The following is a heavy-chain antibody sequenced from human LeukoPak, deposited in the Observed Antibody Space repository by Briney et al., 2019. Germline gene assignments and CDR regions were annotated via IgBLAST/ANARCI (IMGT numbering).Heavy chain of an antibody. CDR3: ARDLYYYDPAFDP. Sequence: PSETLSLTCTVSGGSISSYYWSWIRQPPGKGLEWIGYIYYSGSTNYNPSLKSRVTISVDTSKNQFSLKLSSVTAADTAVYYCARDLYYYDPAFDPWGQGTLVTVSS. CDR2: IYYSGST. J-gene: IGHJ5*02. D-gene: IGHD3-22*01. V-gene: IGHV4-59*01. CDR1: GGSISSYY.